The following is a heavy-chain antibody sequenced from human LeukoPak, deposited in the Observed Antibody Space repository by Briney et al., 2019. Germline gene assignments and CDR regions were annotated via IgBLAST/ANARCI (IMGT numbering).Heavy chain of an antibody. D-gene: IGHD5-24*01. CDR2: INHSGST. V-gene: IGHV4-34*01. CDR1: GGSFSGYY. CDR3: ARGRRWLQFLFDY. Sequence: SETLSLTCAVYGGSFSGYYWSWIRQPPGKGLERIGEINHSGSTNYNPSLKSRVSISVDTSRNQVSLKVSSVTAEDTAVYYCARGRRWLQFLFDYWGRGTLVTVSS. J-gene: IGHJ4*02.